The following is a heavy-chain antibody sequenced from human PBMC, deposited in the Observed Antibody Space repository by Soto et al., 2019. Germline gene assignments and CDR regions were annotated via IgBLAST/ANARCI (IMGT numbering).Heavy chain of an antibody. V-gene: IGHV3-23*01. D-gene: IGHD3-3*01. CDR1: GFTFSSYA. J-gene: IGHJ6*03. CDR2: ISGSGGST. CDR3: AKDQRFLEWLLSYYYYYMDV. Sequence: EVQLLESGGGLVQPGGSLRLSCAASGFTFSSYAMSWVRQAPGKGLEWVSAISGSGGSTYYADSVKGRFTISRDNSKNTLHLQMNSLRAEDTAVYYCAKDQRFLEWLLSYYYYYMDVWGKGTTVTVSS.